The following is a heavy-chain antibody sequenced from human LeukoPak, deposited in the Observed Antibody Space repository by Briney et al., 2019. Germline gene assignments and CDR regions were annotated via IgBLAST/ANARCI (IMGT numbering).Heavy chain of an antibody. Sequence: SQTLSLTCTVSGGSISSGSYYWSWIRQPAGKGLEWIGRIYTSGSTNYNPSLKSRVTISVDTSKNQFSLKLSSVAAADTAVYYCARGDGYNYDYWGQGTLVTVSS. V-gene: IGHV4-61*02. CDR3: ARGDGYNYDY. CDR1: GGSISSGSYY. CDR2: IYTSGST. J-gene: IGHJ4*02. D-gene: IGHD5-24*01.